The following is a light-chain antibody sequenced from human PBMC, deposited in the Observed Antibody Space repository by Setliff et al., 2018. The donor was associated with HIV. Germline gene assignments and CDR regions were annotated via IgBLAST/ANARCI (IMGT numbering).Light chain of an antibody. Sequence: QSALAQAPSASGTPGQRVTISCSGSSSNIGLNTVNWYQQFPGTAPKLLIYRSDQRPSGVPDRFSASKSGTSASLAISGLQSEDEADYYCVAWDDTLNGHVVFGGGTQLTVL. CDR3: VAWDDTLNGHVV. J-gene: IGLJ2*01. CDR2: RSD. CDR1: SSNIGLNT. V-gene: IGLV1-44*01.